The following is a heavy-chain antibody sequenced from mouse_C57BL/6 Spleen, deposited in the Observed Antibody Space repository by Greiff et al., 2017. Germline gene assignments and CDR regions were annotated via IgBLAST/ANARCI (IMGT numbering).Heavy chain of an antibody. J-gene: IGHJ3*01. CDR3: ARWGDGAY. D-gene: IGHD3-3*01. V-gene: IGHV1-81*01. CDR2: IYPRSGNT. Sequence: QVQLKQSGAELARPGASVKLSCKASGYTFTSYGISWVKQRPGQGLEWIGEIYPRSGNTYYNEKFKGKATLTADKSSSTAYMGLRSLTSEDSAVYFCARWGDGAYWGQGTLVTVSA. CDR1: GYTFTSYG.